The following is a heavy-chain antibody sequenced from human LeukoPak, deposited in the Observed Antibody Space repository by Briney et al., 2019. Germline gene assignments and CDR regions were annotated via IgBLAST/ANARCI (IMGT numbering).Heavy chain of an antibody. CDR2: IIAILDIT. CDR3: ARDLFAGDYETDAFDH. V-gene: IGHV1-69*04. D-gene: IGHD4-17*01. Sequence: ASVKVSCKASGGTFSSYAISWVRQAPGQGLEWMGRIIAILDITNYAQKFQGRVTITAEKSTSTAYMELSSLKSEDPAVYYCARDLFAGDYETDAFDHWGQGTLVTVSS. CDR1: GGTFSSYA. J-gene: IGHJ4*02.